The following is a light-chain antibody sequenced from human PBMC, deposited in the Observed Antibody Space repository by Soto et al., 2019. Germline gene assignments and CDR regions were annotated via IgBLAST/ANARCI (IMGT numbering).Light chain of an antibody. CDR3: AAWDDSLNGWV. CDR1: SSNIGSNS. V-gene: IGLV1-44*01. Sequence: QSVLTQPPSTSGTPGQRVTISCSGSSSNIGSNSENWYQQLPGTAPQLLIYTNNQRPSGGPARLSGAKSGTSSALAISGVQYEDEEDYYCAAWDDSLNGWVFGGGTKVTVL. J-gene: IGLJ3*02. CDR2: TNN.